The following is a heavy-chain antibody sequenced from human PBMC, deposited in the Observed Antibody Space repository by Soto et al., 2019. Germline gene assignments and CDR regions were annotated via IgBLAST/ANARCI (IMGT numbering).Heavy chain of an antibody. CDR2: ISGSGGST. CDR3: AKGLDSSSGSWFDP. J-gene: IGHJ5*02. D-gene: IGHD6-6*01. V-gene: IGHV3-23*01. CDR1: GFTFSRYA. Sequence: GSLRLSCAASGFTFSRYAMSWDRQAPGKGLEWVSAISGSGGSTYYADSVKGRFTISRDNSKNTLYLQMNSLRAEDTAVYYCAKGLDSSSGSWFDPWGQGTLVTVSS.